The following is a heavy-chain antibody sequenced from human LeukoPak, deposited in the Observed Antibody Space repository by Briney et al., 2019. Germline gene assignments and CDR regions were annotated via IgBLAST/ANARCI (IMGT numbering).Heavy chain of an antibody. V-gene: IGHV4-39*07. CDR3: ARADYGGNSRRGYFDY. CDR2: IYYSGST. J-gene: IGHJ4*02. CDR1: GGSLNSLAYY. D-gene: IGHD4-23*01. Sequence: ASETLSLTCTVSGGSLNSLAYYWGWIRQPPGKGLEWIGSIYYSGSTYYSLSLKSRVTISVDTSKNQFSLNVRSVTAADTAVYYCARADYGGNSRRGYFDYWGQGTLVTVSS.